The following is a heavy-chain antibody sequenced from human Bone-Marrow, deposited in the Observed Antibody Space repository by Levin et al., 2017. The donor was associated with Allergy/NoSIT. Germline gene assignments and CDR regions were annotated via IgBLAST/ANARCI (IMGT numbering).Heavy chain of an antibody. D-gene: IGHD5-24*01. J-gene: IGHJ4*02. CDR3: ARGTDGYKLGNY. V-gene: IGHV4-31*02. Sequence: SETLSLTCSVSDGSISGGDYYWNWIRQHSGKGLEWIGYIHPGGTIYYNPSLQSRVTISVDTSQQQLSLKLNSVTAADTAVYYCARGTDGYKLGNYWGQGTLVTVSS. CDR2: IHPGGTI. CDR1: DGSISGGDYY.